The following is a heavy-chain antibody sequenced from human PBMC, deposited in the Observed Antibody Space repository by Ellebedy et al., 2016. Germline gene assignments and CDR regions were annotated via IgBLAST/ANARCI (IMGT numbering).Heavy chain of an antibody. D-gene: IGHD1-7*01. CDR2: IYPGDSDT. V-gene: IGHV5-51*01. J-gene: IGHJ2*01. Sequence: GGSLRLSCKGSGYSFTSYWIGWVRQMPGKGLEWMGIIYPGDSDTRYSPSFQGQVTISVDKSISTAYLQWSSLKASDTAMYYCARRHGNYVSDWYFDLWGRGTLVTVSS. CDR1: GYSFTSYW. CDR3: ARRHGNYVSDWYFDL.